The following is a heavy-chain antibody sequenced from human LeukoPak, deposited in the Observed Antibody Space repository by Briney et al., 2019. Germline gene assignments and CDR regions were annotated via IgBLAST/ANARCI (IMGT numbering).Heavy chain of an antibody. D-gene: IGHD3-10*01. V-gene: IGHV1-24*01. J-gene: IGHJ6*02. CDR1: GYTLTELS. CDR2: FDPEDGET. CDR3: ATASVEGDTMVRGVILLHQYYYGMDV. Sequence: ASVKVSCKVSGYTLTELSMHWVRQAPGKGLEWMGGFDPEDGETIYAQKFQGRVTMTEDTSTDTAYMELSSLRSEDTAVYYCATASVEGDTMVRGVILLHQYYYGMDVWGQGTTVTVSS.